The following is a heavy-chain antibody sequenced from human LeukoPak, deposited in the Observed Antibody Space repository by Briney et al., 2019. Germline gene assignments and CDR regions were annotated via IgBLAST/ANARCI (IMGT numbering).Heavy chain of an antibody. CDR1: GFSFSSYA. CDR2: IGGSGGST. Sequence: GGSLRLSCAASGFSFSSYAMSWVRQAPGKGLERVSSIGGSGGSTYYTDSVKGRFTISRDNSKNTLYVQMNSLTGEDTAVYHCAKGGSGSYYKKGFDYWGQGTLVTVSS. V-gene: IGHV3-23*01. CDR3: AKGGSGSYYKKGFDY. D-gene: IGHD3-10*01. J-gene: IGHJ4*02.